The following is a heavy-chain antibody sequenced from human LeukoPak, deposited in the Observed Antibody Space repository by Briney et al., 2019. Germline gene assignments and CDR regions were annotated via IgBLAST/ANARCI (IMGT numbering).Heavy chain of an antibody. D-gene: IGHD5-24*01. V-gene: IGHV1-69*05. CDR2: ISPIFGTA. CDR3: ARDRGRWLQLGYFDY. Sequence: SVKVSCKASGGTFSSYAISWVRQAPGQGLEWMGRISPIFGTANYAQKFQGRVTITTDESTSTAYMELSSLRSEDTAVYYCARDRGRWLQLGYFDYWGQGTLVTVPS. CDR1: GGTFSSYA. J-gene: IGHJ4*02.